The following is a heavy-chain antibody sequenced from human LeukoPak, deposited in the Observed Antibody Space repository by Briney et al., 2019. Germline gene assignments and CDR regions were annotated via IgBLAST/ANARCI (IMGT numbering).Heavy chain of an antibody. D-gene: IGHD5-18*01. CDR2: ISYDGSNK. V-gene: IGHV3-30*04. J-gene: IGHJ6*02. Sequence: GGSLRLSCAASGFTFSSYAMHWVRQAPGKGLEWVAVISYDGSNKYYADSVKGRFTISRDNSKNTLYLQMNSLRAEDTAVYYCAKDVIQVGYSYGYYYYGMDVWGQGTTVTVSS. CDR1: GFTFSSYA. CDR3: AKDVIQVGYSYGYYYYGMDV.